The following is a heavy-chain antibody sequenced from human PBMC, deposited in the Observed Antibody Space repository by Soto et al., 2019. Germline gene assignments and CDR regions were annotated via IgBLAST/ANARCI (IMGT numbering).Heavy chain of an antibody. D-gene: IGHD3-3*01. V-gene: IGHV3-23*01. CDR2: ISGSGGST. Sequence: LRLSCAASGFTFSSYAMSWVRQAPGKGLEWVSAISGSGGSTYYADSVKGRFTISRDNSKNTLYLQMNSLRAEDTAVYYCAKGAGGITIFGVVHMDVWGKGTTVTVSS. CDR1: GFTFSSYA. CDR3: AKGAGGITIFGVVHMDV. J-gene: IGHJ6*03.